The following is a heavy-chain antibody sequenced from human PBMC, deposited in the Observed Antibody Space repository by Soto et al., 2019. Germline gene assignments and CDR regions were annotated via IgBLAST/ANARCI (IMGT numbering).Heavy chain of an antibody. CDR3: ARFQGAYCGGDCLIDY. J-gene: IGHJ4*02. D-gene: IGHD2-21*02. Sequence: ASVKVSCKASGYTFTSYGISCVLQSPVQGLEWMGWISAYNGNTNYAQKLQGRVTMTTDTSTSTAYMELRSLRSDDTAVYYCARFQGAYCGGDCLIDYWGQGTLVTVSS. V-gene: IGHV1-18*04. CDR2: ISAYNGNT. CDR1: GYTFTSYG.